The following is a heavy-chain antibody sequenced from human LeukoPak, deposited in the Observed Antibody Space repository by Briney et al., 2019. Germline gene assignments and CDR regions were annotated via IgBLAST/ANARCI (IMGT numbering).Heavy chain of an antibody. J-gene: IGHJ4*02. Sequence: SVKVSCKASGGTFSSYAISWVRQAPGQGLEWMGGIIPIFGTANYAQKFQGRVTITADGSTSTAYMELSSLRSEDTAVYYCARGKHDYGDSYFDYWGQGTLVTVSS. CDR1: GGTFSSYA. CDR3: ARGKHDYGDSYFDY. D-gene: IGHD4-17*01. V-gene: IGHV1-69*13. CDR2: IIPIFGTA.